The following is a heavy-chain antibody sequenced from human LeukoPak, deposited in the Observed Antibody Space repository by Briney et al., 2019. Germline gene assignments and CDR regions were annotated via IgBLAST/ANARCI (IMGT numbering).Heavy chain of an antibody. D-gene: IGHD1-26*01. CDR1: GYTFTGYY. CDR2: INPNSGGT. J-gene: IGHJ6*03. Sequence: GASVKVSCKASGYTFTGYYMHWVRQAPGQGLEWMGWINPNSGGTNYAQKFQGRVTMTRDTSTSTAYMELSSLRSEDTAVYYCARGYSGSYPSYYYYYMDVWGKGTTVTVSS. CDR3: ARGYSGSYPSYYYYYMDV. V-gene: IGHV1-2*02.